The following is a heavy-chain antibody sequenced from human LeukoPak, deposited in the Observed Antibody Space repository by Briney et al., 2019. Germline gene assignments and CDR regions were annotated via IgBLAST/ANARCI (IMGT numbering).Heavy chain of an antibody. D-gene: IGHD3-10*01. V-gene: IGHV4-39*01. CDR1: GGSISSNSYY. CDR3: ARTRYYYNSRSYGAPYYFDY. CDR2: TYYSGST. Sequence: SETLSLTCAVSGGSISSNSYYWGWIRQPPGKGLEWIGSTYYSGSTYYNPSLKSRVTISVDTSKNQFSLKLSSVTAADTAVYYCARTRYYYNSRSYGAPYYFDYWGQGTLVTVSS. J-gene: IGHJ4*02.